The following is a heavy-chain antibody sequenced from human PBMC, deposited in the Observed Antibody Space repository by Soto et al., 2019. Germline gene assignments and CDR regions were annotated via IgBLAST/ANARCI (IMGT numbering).Heavy chain of an antibody. Sequence: GGSLRLSCTATGFTFGDYAMSWFRQAPGKGLEWVSFIRSKAYGGTTEYAASVKGRFTISRDDSKSIAYLQMNSLKTDDTAVYYCSRDDMTHGPFDYRGQGTLVTVSS. CDR1: GFTFGDYA. CDR3: SRDDMTHGPFDY. V-gene: IGHV3-49*03. CDR2: IRSKAYGGTT. J-gene: IGHJ4*02.